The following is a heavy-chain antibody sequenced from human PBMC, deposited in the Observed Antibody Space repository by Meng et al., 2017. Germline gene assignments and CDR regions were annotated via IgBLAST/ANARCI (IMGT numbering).Heavy chain of an antibody. CDR2: ISSSGSTI. CDR3: ARFLLGRRRVVDYFDY. CDR1: GFTFSSYE. D-gene: IGHD2-15*01. Sequence: GESLKISCAASGFTFSSYEMNWVRQAPGKGLEWVSYISSSGSTIYYADSVKGRFTISRDNAKNSLYLQMNSLRAEDTAVYYCARFLLGRRRVVDYFDYWGQGTPVTVSS. V-gene: IGHV3-48*03. J-gene: IGHJ4*01.